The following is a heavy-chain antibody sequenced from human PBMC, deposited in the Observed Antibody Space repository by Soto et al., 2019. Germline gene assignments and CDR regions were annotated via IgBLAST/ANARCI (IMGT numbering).Heavy chain of an antibody. CDR3: ARSGSYYTGFDY. Sequence: QVQLQESGPGLVKPSETLSLTCTVSGGSISSYYWSWIRQPPGKGLEWIGYIYYSGSTNYNPSLKSRVTISVDTSKNQFSLKLSSVTAADTAVYYCARSGSYYTGFDYWGQGTLVTVSS. CDR1: GGSISSYY. CDR2: IYYSGST. V-gene: IGHV4-59*01. J-gene: IGHJ4*02. D-gene: IGHD1-26*01.